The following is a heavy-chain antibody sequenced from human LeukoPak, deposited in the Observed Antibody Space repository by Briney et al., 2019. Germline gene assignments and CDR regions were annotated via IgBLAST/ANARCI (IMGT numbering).Heavy chain of an antibody. CDR1: GGSISSSSYY. V-gene: IGHV4-39*07. CDR3: ARGLWFGELDNWFDP. D-gene: IGHD3-10*01. Sequence: SETLSLTCTVSGGSISSSSYYWGWIRQPPGKGLEWIGNIYYSGNTYYNPSLKSRVTISVDTSKNQFSLKVSSVTAADTAVYYCARGLWFGELDNWFDPWGQGTLVTVSS. J-gene: IGHJ5*02. CDR2: IYYSGNT.